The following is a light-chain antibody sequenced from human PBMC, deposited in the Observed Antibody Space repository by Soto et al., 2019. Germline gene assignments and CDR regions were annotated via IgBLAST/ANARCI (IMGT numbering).Light chain of an antibody. CDR2: GAS. Sequence: DIVLTQSPGTLSLSPGERATLFCRASQSVRSYYLAWYQQKPGQAPRLLIHGASSRAAAIPDKFSGSGSGTDFTLTITRLEPEDFAVYYCQQYCSSPLTFGGGTKVDTK. CDR1: QSVRSYY. V-gene: IGKV3-20*01. CDR3: QQYCSSPLT. J-gene: IGKJ4*01.